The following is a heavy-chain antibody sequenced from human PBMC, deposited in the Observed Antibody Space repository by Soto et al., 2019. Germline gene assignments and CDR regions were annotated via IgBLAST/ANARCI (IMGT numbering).Heavy chain of an antibody. CDR1: GDSIGRFY. V-gene: IGHV4-4*07. CDR3: ARDLSGTGLDI. CDR2: IYSTGGT. D-gene: IGHD1-26*01. J-gene: IGHJ6*02. Sequence: PWETLSLTCNVSGDSIGRFYWSWIRQSAEKGLEWIGRIYSTGGTAYNPALEGRITISLDRSNNHVSLEMNSVTAADTAVYFCARDLSGTGLDIWGRGTRVTVSS.